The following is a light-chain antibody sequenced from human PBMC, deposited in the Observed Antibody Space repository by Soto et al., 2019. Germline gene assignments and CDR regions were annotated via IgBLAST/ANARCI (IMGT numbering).Light chain of an antibody. CDR2: ENN. CDR1: SSNIGNNY. V-gene: IGLV1-51*02. CDR3: GTWDSSLIAFYV. Sequence: QSVLTQPPSVSAAPGQKVTISCSGSSSNIGNNYVSWYQQLPGTAPKLLIYENNKRPSGIPDRFSGSKSGTSATLGITGLQTGDDVYYYCGTWDSSLIAFYVFGTGTKVTVL. J-gene: IGLJ1*01.